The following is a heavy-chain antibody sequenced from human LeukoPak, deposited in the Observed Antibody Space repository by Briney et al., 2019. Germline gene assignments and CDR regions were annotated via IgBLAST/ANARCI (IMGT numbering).Heavy chain of an antibody. CDR3: ARDYDFWSGFRYMDV. Sequence: GASVKVSCKASGYTFTGYYMHWVRQAPGQGLEWMGWINPNTGGTNYAQKFQGRVTMTRDTSISTAYMELSRLRSDETAVYYCARDYDFWSGFRYMDVWGKGTTVTVSS. J-gene: IGHJ6*03. V-gene: IGHV1-2*02. CDR1: GYTFTGYY. CDR2: INPNTGGT. D-gene: IGHD3-3*01.